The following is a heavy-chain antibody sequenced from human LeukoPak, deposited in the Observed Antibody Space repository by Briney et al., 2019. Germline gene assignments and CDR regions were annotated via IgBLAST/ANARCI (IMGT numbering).Heavy chain of an antibody. CDR2: INKKGGDT. V-gene: IGHV3-64*02. CDR1: GFTFSVYA. CDR3: AREEPPDSSRNYFGMDV. D-gene: IGHD3-22*01. J-gene: IGHJ6*02. Sequence: QAGGSLRLSCAASGFTFSVYAMHWVRQAPGKGLEYVSGINKKGGDTYYPDSVKGRFTISRDNSKNTLYLQVGSLRAEDMAVYYCAREEPPDSSRNYFGMDVWGQGTTVTVSS.